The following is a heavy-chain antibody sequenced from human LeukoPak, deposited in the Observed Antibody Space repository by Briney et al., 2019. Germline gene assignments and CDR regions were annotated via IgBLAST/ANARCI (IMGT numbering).Heavy chain of an antibody. CDR3: AKALGGYYYFDF. Sequence: GGSLRLSCAASGFTFSTYGMHWVRQAPGKGLEWVAFIRYDADNKYYADSVRGRFTISRDNSKNTLFLQTNSLRAEDTAVYYCAKALGGYYYFDFWGQGTLVTVSS. CDR2: IRYDADNK. V-gene: IGHV3-30*02. J-gene: IGHJ4*02. D-gene: IGHD2-21*02. CDR1: GFTFSTYG.